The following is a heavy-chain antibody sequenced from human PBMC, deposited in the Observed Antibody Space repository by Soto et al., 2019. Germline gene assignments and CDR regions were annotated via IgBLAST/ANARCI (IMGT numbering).Heavy chain of an antibody. CDR1: GGSFVGYY. CDR3: ARVPPYYYYGMDV. Sequence: SETLSLTCAVYGGSFVGYYWSFIRHPPGKGLEWIGEINHSGSTNYNPSLKSRVTISVDTSKNQFSLKLSSVTAADTAVYYCARVPPYYYYGMDVWGQGTTVTVSS. CDR2: INHSGST. V-gene: IGHV4-34*01. J-gene: IGHJ6*02.